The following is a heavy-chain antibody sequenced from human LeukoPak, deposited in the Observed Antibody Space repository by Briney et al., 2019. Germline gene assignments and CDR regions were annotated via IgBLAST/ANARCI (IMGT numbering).Heavy chain of an antibody. D-gene: IGHD4-23*01. CDR1: GFTFSSCA. V-gene: IGHV3-23*01. Sequence: GGSLRLSCAASGFTFSSCAMSWVRQAPGKGLEWVSAISGSGGSTYYADSVKGRFTISRDNSKNTLYLQMNSLRAEDTAVYYCAKDPGGNPTEDYWGQGTLVTVSS. CDR2: ISGSGGST. J-gene: IGHJ4*02. CDR3: AKDPGGNPTEDY.